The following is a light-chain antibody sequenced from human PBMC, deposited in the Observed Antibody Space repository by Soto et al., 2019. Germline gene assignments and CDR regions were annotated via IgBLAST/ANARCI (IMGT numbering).Light chain of an antibody. CDR2: DTS. V-gene: IGKV3-11*01. CDR3: QQRNNWPPT. J-gene: IGKJ1*01. CDR1: QSISSY. Sequence: EIVLTQSPGTLCLSVGDSLTLFWVASQSISSYLAWYQQKPGQAPRXLIYDTSNRATGIPARFSGSGSGTDFTLTISSLEPEDVAVYYCQQRNNWPPTFGQGTKVDIK.